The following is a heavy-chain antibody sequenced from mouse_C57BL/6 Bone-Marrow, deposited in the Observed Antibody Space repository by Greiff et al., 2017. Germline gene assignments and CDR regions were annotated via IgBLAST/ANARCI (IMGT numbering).Heavy chain of an antibody. CDR3: ARSRWLLGYFDV. CDR1: GYAFSSSW. Sequence: VQLQQSGPELVKPGASVKISCKASGYAFSSSWMNWVKQRPGTGLEWIGRIYPGDGDTNYNGKFKGKATLTADKSSSTAYMQLSSLTSEDSAVDFCARSRWLLGYFDVWGTGTTVTVSS. V-gene: IGHV1-82*01. CDR2: IYPGDGDT. D-gene: IGHD2-3*01. J-gene: IGHJ1*03.